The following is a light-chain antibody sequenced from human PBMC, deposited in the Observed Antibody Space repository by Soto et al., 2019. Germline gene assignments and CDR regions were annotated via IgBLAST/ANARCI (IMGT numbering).Light chain of an antibody. CDR3: QHSFS. Sequence: DIQMTQSPSSLSASVGDRVTITCRTSQSISTYLNWYQQKPGRAPKLLIYSSSILEGGVPSRFSGSGSGTDFTLTINSLQPADFGTYYCQHSFSFGGGTKVDIK. J-gene: IGKJ4*01. V-gene: IGKV1-39*01. CDR2: SSS. CDR1: QSISTY.